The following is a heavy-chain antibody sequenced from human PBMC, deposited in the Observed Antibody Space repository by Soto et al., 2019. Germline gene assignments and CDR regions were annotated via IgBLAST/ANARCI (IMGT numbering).Heavy chain of an antibody. Sequence: LSLASIVYSVSIASVASYWGWIRTLPAKGLEGIGHIYHSGETPYNPSLTSRLTISIDTSKNQFSLSLSSATAADTAVYYCARDRGGEFLKGTGMDGWGQGTTVTVS. CDR2: IYHSGET. J-gene: IGHJ6*02. CDR1: SVSIASVASY. V-gene: IGHV4-31*03. CDR3: ARDRGGEFLKGTGMDG. D-gene: IGHD3-10*01.